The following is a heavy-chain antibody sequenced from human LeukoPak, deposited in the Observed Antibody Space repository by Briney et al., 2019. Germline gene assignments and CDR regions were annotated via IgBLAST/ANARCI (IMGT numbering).Heavy chain of an antibody. J-gene: IGHJ4*02. CDR1: GGSVSSGSYY. CDR2: IYYSGST. D-gene: IGHD3-22*01. V-gene: IGHV4-61*01. CDR3: ARDEQNYYDSRGYSY. Sequence: SETLSLTCTVSGGSVSSGSYYWSWIRQPPGKGLEWIGYIYYSGSTNYNPSLKSRVTISVDTSKNQFSLKLSSVTAADTAVYYCARDEQNYYDSRGYSYGGQGTLVTVSS.